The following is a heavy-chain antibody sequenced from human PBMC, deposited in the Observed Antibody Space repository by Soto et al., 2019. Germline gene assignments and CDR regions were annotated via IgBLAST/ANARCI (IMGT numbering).Heavy chain of an antibody. Sequence: GGSLRLSCAASGFTFSSYAMSWVRQAPGKGLEWVSAISGSGGSTYYADSVKGRFTISRDNSKNTLYLQMNSLRAEDTAVYYCAKKDYDFWSGYPPWFDPWGQGTLVTISS. V-gene: IGHV3-23*01. CDR3: AKKDYDFWSGYPPWFDP. CDR2: ISGSGGST. J-gene: IGHJ5*02. CDR1: GFTFSSYA. D-gene: IGHD3-3*01.